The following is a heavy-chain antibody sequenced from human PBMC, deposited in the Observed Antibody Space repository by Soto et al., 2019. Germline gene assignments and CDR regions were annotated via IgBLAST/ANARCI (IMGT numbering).Heavy chain of an antibody. CDR2: INGYNGNT. Sequence: ASVKVSCKASGYTFTSYGITWVRQAPGQGLEWLGWINGYNGNTNYAQKLQGRVTMTTDTSTSTAYMELRSLRSDDTAVYYCARRGDAPYYYSGMDFGGKGTTVTVPS. J-gene: IGHJ6*04. CDR1: GYTFTSYG. V-gene: IGHV1-18*01. CDR3: ARRGDAPYYYSGMDF. D-gene: IGHD3-16*01.